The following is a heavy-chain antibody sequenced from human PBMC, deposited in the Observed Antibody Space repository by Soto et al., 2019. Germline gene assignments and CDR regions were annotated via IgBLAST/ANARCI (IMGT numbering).Heavy chain of an antibody. V-gene: IGHV3-23*01. CDR1: GFTFSSYA. J-gene: IGHJ4*02. CDR2: ISGRGDST. Sequence: GGSLRLSCAASGFTFSSYAMTWVRQAPGKGLEWVSAISGRGDSTYYADSVKGRFTISRDQSKNTLYLQMHSLRAEDTAVYFCARESEDLTSNFDYWGQGTLVTVSS. CDR3: ARESEDLTSNFDY.